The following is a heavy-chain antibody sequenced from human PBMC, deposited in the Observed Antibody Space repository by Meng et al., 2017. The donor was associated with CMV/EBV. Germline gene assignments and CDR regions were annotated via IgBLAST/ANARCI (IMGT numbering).Heavy chain of an antibody. J-gene: IGHJ4*02. CDR3: ARVRGSHSLDY. CDR1: GFTFSSYA. V-gene: IGHV3-30-3*01. CDR2: ISYDGSNK. Sequence: GESLKISCAASGFTFSSYAMHWVRQAPGKGLEWVAVISYDGSNKYYADSVKGRFTISRDNSKNTLYLQMNSLRAEDTAVYYCARVRGSHSLDYWGQGTLVTVSS. D-gene: IGHD1-26*01.